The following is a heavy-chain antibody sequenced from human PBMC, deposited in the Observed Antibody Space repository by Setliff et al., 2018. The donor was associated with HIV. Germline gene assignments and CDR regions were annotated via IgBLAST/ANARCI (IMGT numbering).Heavy chain of an antibody. J-gene: IGHJ4*02. D-gene: IGHD1-26*01. CDR3: ARKTPGLGPFEY. V-gene: IGHV3-48*03. Sequence: GGSLRLSCAASGLTLSNSAMTWVRQQPGRGLEWVSLIQSGGIIYYADSVKGRFTISRDNAKNSLYLQMYSLRVEDTAVYYCARKTPGLGPFEYWGQGTLVTVSS. CDR1: GLTLSNSA. CDR2: IQSGGII.